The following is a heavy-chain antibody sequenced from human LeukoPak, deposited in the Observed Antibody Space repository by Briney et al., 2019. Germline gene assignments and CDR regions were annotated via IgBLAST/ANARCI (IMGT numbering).Heavy chain of an antibody. J-gene: IGHJ4*02. D-gene: IGHD1-7*01. CDR3: AAVGITGTTSHFDY. V-gene: IGHV4-59*01. Sequence: SETLSLTCTVSGGSISPYYWSWIRQPPGKGLEWIGYIYYSGSGGTNHNPSLKSRVTISVDTSKNQFSLKLSSVTAADTAVYYCAAVGITGTTSHFDYWGQGTLVTVSS. CDR2: IYYSGSGGT. CDR1: GGSISPYY.